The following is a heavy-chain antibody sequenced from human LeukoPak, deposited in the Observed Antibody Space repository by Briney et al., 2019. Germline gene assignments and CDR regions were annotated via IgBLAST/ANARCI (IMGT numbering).Heavy chain of an antibody. J-gene: IGHJ6*02. D-gene: IGHD5-12*01. CDR2: ISSSSSYI. CDR3: AREVDIVATITDYYGMDV. Sequence: GSLRLSCVASGFSFSDHWMNWFRQAPGKGLEWVSSISSSSSYIYYADSVKGRFTISRDNAKNSLYLQMNSLRAEDTAVYYCAREVDIVATITDYYGMDVWGQGTTVTVSS. V-gene: IGHV3-21*01. CDR1: GFSFSDHW.